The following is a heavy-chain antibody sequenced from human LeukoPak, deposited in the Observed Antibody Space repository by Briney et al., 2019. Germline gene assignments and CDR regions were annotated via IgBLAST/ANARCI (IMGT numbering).Heavy chain of an antibody. J-gene: IGHJ4*02. Sequence: SETLSLTCSVAGDSIRTYYWSWIRQPPGKGLEWIAYIYHSGNTNYNPSLKSRVTISIDTSKSQVSLKVTSVTAADTAVYYCARFAERGWYLDYWGQGTLVTVSS. CDR3: ARFAERGWYLDY. CDR1: GDSIRTYY. CDR2: IYHSGNT. D-gene: IGHD2-15*01. V-gene: IGHV4-59*01.